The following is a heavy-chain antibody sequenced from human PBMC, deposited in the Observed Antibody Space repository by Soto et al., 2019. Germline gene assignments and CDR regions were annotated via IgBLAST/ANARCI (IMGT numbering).Heavy chain of an antibody. Sequence: ASVKVSCKASGGTFSSYAISWVRQAPGQGLEWMGGIIPIFGTANYAQKFQGRVTITADESTSTAYMELSSMRSEDTAVYYCAGSPQSAYCGGDCYLYYFDYWGQGTLVTVSS. V-gene: IGHV1-69*13. CDR2: IIPIFGTA. CDR1: GGTFSSYA. J-gene: IGHJ4*02. CDR3: AGSPQSAYCGGDCYLYYFDY. D-gene: IGHD2-21*02.